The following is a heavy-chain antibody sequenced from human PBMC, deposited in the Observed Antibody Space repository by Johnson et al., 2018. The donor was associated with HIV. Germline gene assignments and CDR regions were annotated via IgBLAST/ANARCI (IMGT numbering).Heavy chain of an antibody. CDR1: GFTFSSYG. CDR2: IRYDGSNK. J-gene: IGHJ3*02. CDR3: AKVSGYDDSWSAGWAFDI. V-gene: IGHV3-30*02. Sequence: QVQLVESGGGVVQPGGSLRLSCAASGFTFSSYGMHWVRQAPGKGLEWVAFIRYDGSNKYYADSVKGRFTISRDNSKNTLYLQMNSLRAEDTAVYYCAKVSGYDDSWSAGWAFDIWGQGTMVTVSS. D-gene: IGHD3-22*01.